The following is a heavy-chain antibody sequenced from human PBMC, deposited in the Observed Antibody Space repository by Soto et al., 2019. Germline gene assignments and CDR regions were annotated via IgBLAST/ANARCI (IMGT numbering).Heavy chain of an antibody. V-gene: IGHV4-4*02. Sequence: QVQLQESGPGLVKPSGTLSLTCAVSSGSIDTTNWWSWVRQPPGKGREWIGEIFHSGNTYYNPSLASRVTISVDTSKTQFSLNLRSVTAADTSVYYCARRTWGMDVWGQGTTVTVSS. D-gene: IGHD2-8*01. CDR1: SGSIDTTNW. J-gene: IGHJ6*02. CDR3: ARRTWGMDV. CDR2: IFHSGNT.